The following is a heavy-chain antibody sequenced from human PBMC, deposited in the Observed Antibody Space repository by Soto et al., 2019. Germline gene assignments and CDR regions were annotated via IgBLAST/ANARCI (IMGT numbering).Heavy chain of an antibody. D-gene: IGHD4-17*01. CDR3: AKDRHGDYYY. Sequence: GGSLRLSCAASGFTFSIYAISWVGQAPGKGLEWVSAISGSGGSPYYADSVKGRFTISGENSKNTLYLQMNSLRAEDTAVYYCAKDRHGDYYYWGQGTLVTVSS. CDR1: GFTFSIYA. CDR2: ISGSGGSP. V-gene: IGHV3-23*01. J-gene: IGHJ4*02.